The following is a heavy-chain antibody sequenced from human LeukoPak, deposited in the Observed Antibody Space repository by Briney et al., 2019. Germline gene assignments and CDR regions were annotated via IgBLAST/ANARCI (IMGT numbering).Heavy chain of an antibody. J-gene: IGHJ4*02. CDR1: GYTFTSYG. Sequence: ASVKVSCKASGYTFTSYGISWVRQAPGQGLEWMGWISAYNGNTHYAQKLQGRVTMTTDTSTSTVYMELRSLRFDDTAVYYCARGPRITMVRGVLWYFDYWGQGTLVTVSS. CDR2: ISAYNGNT. V-gene: IGHV1-18*01. CDR3: ARGPRITMVRGVLWYFDY. D-gene: IGHD3-10*01.